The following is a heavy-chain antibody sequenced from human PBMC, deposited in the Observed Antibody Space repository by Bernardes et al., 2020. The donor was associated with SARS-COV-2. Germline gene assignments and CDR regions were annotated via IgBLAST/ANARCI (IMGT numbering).Heavy chain of an antibody. J-gene: IGHJ5*02. CDR1: GFTFGDYA. Sequence: GGSLRLSCTASGFTFGDYAMSWFRQAPGKGLEWVGFIRSKAYGGTTEYAASVKGRFTISRDDSKSIAYLQMNSLKTEDTAVYYCTRVGEDIVVDNWSDPWGQGTLVTVSS. V-gene: IGHV3-49*03. CDR3: TRVGEDIVVDNWSDP. CDR2: IRSKAYGGTT. D-gene: IGHD2-2*01.